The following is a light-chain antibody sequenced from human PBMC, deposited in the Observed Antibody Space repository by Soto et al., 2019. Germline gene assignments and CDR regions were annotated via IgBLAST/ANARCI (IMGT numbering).Light chain of an antibody. CDR2: WAS. CDR1: ETILYGSNNKNY. V-gene: IGKV4-1*01. Sequence: IVMTQSPDSLGVSLGERATINCKSNETILYGSNNKNYLSWYQQKPGQPPNLLIYWASTRKYGVPERFSGSGSGIDFTLSISNLQAEDVAVYYCHQYYSPPFAFGPGTKVHL. CDR3: HQYYSPPFA. J-gene: IGKJ3*01.